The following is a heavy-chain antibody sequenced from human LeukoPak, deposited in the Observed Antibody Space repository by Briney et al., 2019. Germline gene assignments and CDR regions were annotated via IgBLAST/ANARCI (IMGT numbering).Heavy chain of an antibody. CDR1: GFTFDDYA. CDR2: ISWNSGSI. J-gene: IGHJ3*02. V-gene: IGHV3-9*01. CDR3: AKGLFRELHRADNDAFDI. D-gene: IGHD1-26*01. Sequence: PGRSLRLSCAASGFTFDDYAMHWVRQAPGKGLEWVSGISWNSGSIGYADSVKGRFTISRDNAKNSLYLQMNSLRAEDTALYYCAKGLFRELHRADNDAFDIWGQGTMVTVSS.